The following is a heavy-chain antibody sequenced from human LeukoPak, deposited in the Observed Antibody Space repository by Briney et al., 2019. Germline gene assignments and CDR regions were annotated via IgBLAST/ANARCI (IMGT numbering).Heavy chain of an antibody. V-gene: IGHV3-48*03. J-gene: IGHJ4*02. D-gene: IGHD2-21*02. CDR2: ISSSGRTM. CDR3: AKDFSSVVVTAIHGY. Sequence: GGSLRLSCAASGFIFSSYEMSWVRQAPGKGLEWVSYISSSGRTMYYADSVKGRFTVSRDNAKNSLYLQMNSLRAEDTAIYYCAKDFSSVVVTAIHGYWGQGTLVTVSS. CDR1: GFIFSSYE.